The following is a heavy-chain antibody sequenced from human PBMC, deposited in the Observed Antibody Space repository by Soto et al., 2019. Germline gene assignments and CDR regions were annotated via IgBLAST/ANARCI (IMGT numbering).Heavy chain of an antibody. D-gene: IGHD5-12*01. CDR2: IWYDGSNK. Sequence: SMRLSFAASEFIFSSYGMHWVRQAPGKGLEWVAVIWYDGSNKYYADSVKGRFTISRDNSKNTLYLQMNSLRAEDTAVYYCARDMIVATINKPTYYGMDVWGQGTTVTVSS. CDR1: EFIFSSYG. V-gene: IGHV3-33*01. J-gene: IGHJ6*02. CDR3: ARDMIVATINKPTYYGMDV.